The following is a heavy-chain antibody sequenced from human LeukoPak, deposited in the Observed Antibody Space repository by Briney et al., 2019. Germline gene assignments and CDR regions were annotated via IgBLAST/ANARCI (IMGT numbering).Heavy chain of an antibody. CDR3: ARNGDYYDSSGYPYYYYYGMDV. Sequence: PGGSLRLSCAASGFTFSSYGMHWVRQAPGKGLEWVAVISNDGGTKYYADSVKGRFTISRDNSKNTLYLQMNSLRAEDTAVYYCARNGDYYDSSGYPYYYYYGMDVWGQGTTVTASS. D-gene: IGHD3-22*01. CDR2: ISNDGGTK. V-gene: IGHV3-33*01. J-gene: IGHJ6*02. CDR1: GFTFSSYG.